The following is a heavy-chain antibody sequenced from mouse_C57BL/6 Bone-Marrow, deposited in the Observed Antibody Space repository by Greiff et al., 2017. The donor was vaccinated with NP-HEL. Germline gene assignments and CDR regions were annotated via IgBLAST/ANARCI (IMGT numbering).Heavy chain of an antibody. J-gene: IGHJ3*01. CDR2: IYPRSGNT. CDR1: GYTFTSYG. V-gene: IGHV1-81*01. CDR3: ARRGYGYSAWFAY. D-gene: IGHD2-2*01. Sequence: VQLQQSGAELARPGASVKLSCKASGYTFTSYGISWVKQRTGQGLEWIGEIYPRSGNTYYNEKFKGKATLTADKSSSAAYMELRSLTSEDSAVYCCARRGYGYSAWFAYWGQGTLVTISA.